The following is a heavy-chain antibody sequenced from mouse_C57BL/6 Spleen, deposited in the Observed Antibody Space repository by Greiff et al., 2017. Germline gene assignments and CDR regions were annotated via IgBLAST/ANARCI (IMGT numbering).Heavy chain of an antibody. D-gene: IGHD2-4*01. Sequence: VKLMESGAELVKPGASVQISCKASGYAFSSYWMTWVKQRPGKGLEWIGQIYPGAGDTNYNGKFKGKATLTADNSSSTAYMQLSSLTSEDSAVYFCARSGIDYDYYEDYWGQGTTLTVSS. CDR2: IYPGAGDT. CDR3: ARSGIDYDYYEDY. J-gene: IGHJ2*01. CDR1: GYAFSSYW. V-gene: IGHV1-80*01.